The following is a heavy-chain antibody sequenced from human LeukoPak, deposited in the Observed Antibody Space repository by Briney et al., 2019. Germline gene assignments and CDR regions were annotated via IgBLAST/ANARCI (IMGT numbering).Heavy chain of an antibody. CDR2: IYPGDSDT. Sequence: KPGESLKISCKGSGYSFTSYWIGWVRQMPGKGLEWMGIIYPGDSDTRYSPSFQGQVTISADKSISTAYLQWSSLKASDTAMYYCARGKWELLDGGYFDYWGQGTLVTVSS. V-gene: IGHV5-51*01. CDR1: GYSFTSYW. CDR3: ARGKWELLDGGYFDY. J-gene: IGHJ4*02. D-gene: IGHD1-26*01.